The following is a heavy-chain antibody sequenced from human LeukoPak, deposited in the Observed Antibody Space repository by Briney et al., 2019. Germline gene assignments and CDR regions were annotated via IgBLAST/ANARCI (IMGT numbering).Heavy chain of an antibody. D-gene: IGHD3-3*01. CDR2: IYTSGST. CDR1: GGSISSGSYY. J-gene: IGHJ6*03. Sequence: SETLSLTCTVSGGSISSGSYYWSWIRQPAGKGLEWIGRIYTSGSTNYNPSLKSRVTISVDTSKNQFSLKLSSVTAADTAVYYCARVGYDLSSFYYYYYMDVWGKGTTVTVSS. V-gene: IGHV4-61*02. CDR3: ARVGYDLSSFYYYYYMDV.